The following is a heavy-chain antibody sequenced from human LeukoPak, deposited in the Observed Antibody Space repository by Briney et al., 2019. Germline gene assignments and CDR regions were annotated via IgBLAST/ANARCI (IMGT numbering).Heavy chain of an antibody. CDR1: GGSISSYS. D-gene: IGHD3-10*01. J-gene: IGHJ6*03. CDR3: ASAGNYYYHMDV. Sequence: SETLSPTCTVSGGSISSYSWSWIRQPAGKGLEWIGRIYISGSTNYNPSLKSRVTMSVDRSKNQFSLKLSSVTAADTAVYYCASAGNYYYHMDVWGKGTTVTVSS. CDR2: IYISGST. V-gene: IGHV4-4*07.